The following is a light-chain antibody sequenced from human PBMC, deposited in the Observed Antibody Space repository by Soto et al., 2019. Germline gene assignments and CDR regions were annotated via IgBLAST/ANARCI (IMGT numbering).Light chain of an antibody. CDR3: QQCNSCPPLT. CDR2: DAS. CDR1: QSVSNN. V-gene: IGKV3-15*01. Sequence: EIVMTQSPATLSVSPGERATLSCRASQSVSNNLAWYQHKPGQGPRLLIYDASTRATGVPARFSGSGSGTEFTLTISSLQSEDFAVYICQQCNSCPPLTFGGGTKVEIK. J-gene: IGKJ4*01.